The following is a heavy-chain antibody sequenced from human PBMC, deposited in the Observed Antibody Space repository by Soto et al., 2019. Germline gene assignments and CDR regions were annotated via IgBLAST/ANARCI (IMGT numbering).Heavy chain of an antibody. CDR3: ARGDGRDGYSYYYYGMDV. J-gene: IGHJ6*02. CDR2: IIPIFGTA. D-gene: IGHD2-15*01. V-gene: IGHV1-69*13. Sequence: GASVKVSCKASGGTFSSYAISWVRQAPGQGLEWMGGIIPIFGTANYAQKFQGRVTITADESTSTAYMELSSLRSEDTAVYYCARGDGRDGYSYYYYGMDVWGQGTTVTVSS. CDR1: GGTFSSYA.